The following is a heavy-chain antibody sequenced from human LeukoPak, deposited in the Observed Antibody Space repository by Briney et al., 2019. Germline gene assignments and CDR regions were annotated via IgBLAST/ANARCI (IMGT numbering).Heavy chain of an antibody. CDR2: ISSDGSGK. J-gene: IGHJ4*02. V-gene: IGHV3-30*18. Sequence: GGSLRLSCTASGFTFSTYGMHWVRQAPGKGLEWVAFISSDGSGKYYADSVTGRFTVSRDNSKNTLYLQMNSLRPEDTAVYYCAKDSSAWKYYFGYWGQGTLVIVSS. CDR1: GFTFSTYG. CDR3: AKDSSAWKYYFGY. D-gene: IGHD6-19*01.